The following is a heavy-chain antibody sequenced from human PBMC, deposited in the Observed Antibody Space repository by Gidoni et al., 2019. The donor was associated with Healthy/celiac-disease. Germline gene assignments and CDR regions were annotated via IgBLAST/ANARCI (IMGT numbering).Heavy chain of an antibody. Sequence: QVQLVESGGGVVQPGRSLRLSCAASGFTFSSYGMHWVRQAPGKGLEWVAVISYDGSNKYYADSVKGRFTISRDNSKNTLYLQMNSLRAEDTAVYYCAKDKGWTTYYYYGMDVWGQGTTVTVSS. CDR3: AKDKGWTTYYYYGMDV. CDR2: ISYDGSNK. CDR1: GFTFSSYG. D-gene: IGHD6-19*01. V-gene: IGHV3-30*18. J-gene: IGHJ6*02.